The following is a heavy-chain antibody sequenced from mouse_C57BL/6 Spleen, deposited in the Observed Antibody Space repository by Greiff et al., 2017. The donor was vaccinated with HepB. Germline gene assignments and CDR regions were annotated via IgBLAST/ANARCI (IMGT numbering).Heavy chain of an antibody. CDR1: GYTFTSYW. CDR3: AICKNYAMDY. J-gene: IGHJ4*01. CDR2: IHPSDSDT. V-gene: IGHV1-74*01. Sequence: QVQLQQPGAELVKPGASVKVSCKASGYTFTSYWMHWVKQRPGQGLEWIGRIHPSDSDTNYNQKFKGKATFTGEKSSSTAYMQLSSLTSEDSAVYYCAICKNYAMDYWGQGTSVTVSS.